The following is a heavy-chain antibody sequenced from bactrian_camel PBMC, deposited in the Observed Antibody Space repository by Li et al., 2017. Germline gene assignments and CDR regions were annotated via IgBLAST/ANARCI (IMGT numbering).Heavy chain of an antibody. D-gene: IGHD6*01. Sequence: VESGGSPRLSCTVSGVAFDNVCVGWTRQALGEEREGIATMDRHGDTSYADSVKGRFTISKDNANNTLFLQMNSLKPEDTALYYCAADVGSMSGNCQPNYWGQGTQVTVS. CDR2: MDRHGDT. J-gene: IGHJ4*01. CDR1: GVAFDNVC. CDR3: AADVGSMSGNCQPNY. V-gene: IGHV3S55*01.